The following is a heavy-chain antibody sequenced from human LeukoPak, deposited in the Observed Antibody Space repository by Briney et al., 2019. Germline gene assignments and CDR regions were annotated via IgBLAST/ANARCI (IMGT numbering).Heavy chain of an antibody. J-gene: IGHJ4*02. D-gene: IGHD5-24*01. CDR2: ISWNSGSI. CDR3: AKDAEDGYNFGYFDY. Sequence: GRSLRLSCAASGFTFDDYAMHWVRQAPGKGLEWVSGISWNSGSIGYADSVKGRFTISRDNAKNSLYLRMNSLRAEDTALYYCAKDAEDGYNFGYFDYWGQGTLVTVSS. CDR1: GFTFDDYA. V-gene: IGHV3-9*01.